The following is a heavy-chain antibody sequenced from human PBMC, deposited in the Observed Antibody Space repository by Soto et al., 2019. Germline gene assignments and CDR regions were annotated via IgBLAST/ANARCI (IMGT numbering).Heavy chain of an antibody. D-gene: IGHD1-26*01. CDR2: IWYDGSNK. V-gene: IGHV3-33*01. Sequence: PGGSLRLSCAASGFTFSSYGMHWVRQAPGKGLEWVAVIWYDGSNKYYADSVKGRFTISRDNSKNTLYLQMNSLRAEDTAVYYCARVGGRAGATSYYYGMDVWGQGTTVTVSS. J-gene: IGHJ6*02. CDR3: ARVGGRAGATSYYYGMDV. CDR1: GFTFSSYG.